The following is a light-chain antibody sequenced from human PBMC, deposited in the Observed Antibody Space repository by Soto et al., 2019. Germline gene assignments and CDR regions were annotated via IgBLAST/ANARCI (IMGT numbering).Light chain of an antibody. V-gene: IGKV3-11*01. CDR1: LSVSVY. Sequence: PGERATLSWMPRLSVSVYLDWYQQKPGQAPRLLISDASNRATGIPARFSGSGSGTDFTLTISSLEPEDFAVYYCHQRQYWPPITFGQGTRLEIK. J-gene: IGKJ5*01. CDR3: HQRQYWPPIT. CDR2: DAS.